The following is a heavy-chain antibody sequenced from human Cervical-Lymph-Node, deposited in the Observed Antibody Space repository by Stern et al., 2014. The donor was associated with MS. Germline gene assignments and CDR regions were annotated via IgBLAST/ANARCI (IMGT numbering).Heavy chain of an antibody. CDR2: ISWNSGSI. CDR3: AKDPYGDLGWNWFDP. V-gene: IGHV3-9*01. D-gene: IGHD4-17*01. CDR1: GFSFDDYA. Sequence: EVQLVESGGGLVQPGRSLRLSCAASGFSFDDYAMHWVRQAPGKGLEWVSGISWNSGSIGYADSVKGRFTISRDNAKNSLYLQMNSLRAEDTALYYCAKDPYGDLGWNWFDPWGQGNLVTVSS. J-gene: IGHJ5*02.